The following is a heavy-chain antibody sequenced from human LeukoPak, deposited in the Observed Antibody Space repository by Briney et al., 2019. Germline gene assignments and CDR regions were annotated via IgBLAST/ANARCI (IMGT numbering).Heavy chain of an antibody. CDR3: ARDMDI. V-gene: IGHV3-7*03. J-gene: IGHJ3*02. Sequence: GGSLRLSCAASGSTLSNYWMSWVRQAPGKGLEWVANIKPDGSDKHYVDSVKGRFTISRDNPENSMYLQMTGLRADDTALYYCARDMDIWGQGTMVTVSS. D-gene: IGHD3/OR15-3a*01. CDR2: IKPDGSDK. CDR1: GSTLSNYW.